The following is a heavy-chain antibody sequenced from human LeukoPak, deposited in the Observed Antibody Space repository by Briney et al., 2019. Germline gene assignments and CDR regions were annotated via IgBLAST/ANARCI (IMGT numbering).Heavy chain of an antibody. CDR2: ILGSGDST. CDR1: GFTFSDYY. J-gene: IGHJ3*01. V-gene: IGHV3-23*01. Sequence: GGSLRLSCAASGFTFSDYYMSWIRQAPGKGLEWVSGILGSGDSTHYADAVKGRFTISRDNSKNTLYLQMNTLRAEDTAVYYCAKSWDAFDFWGQGTMVTVSS. D-gene: IGHD3-10*01. CDR3: AKSWDAFDF.